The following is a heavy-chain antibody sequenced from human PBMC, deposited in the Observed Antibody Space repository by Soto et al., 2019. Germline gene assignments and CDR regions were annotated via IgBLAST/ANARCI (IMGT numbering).Heavy chain of an antibody. CDR2: INHSGST. Sequence: QVQLQQWGAGLLKPSETLSLTCAVYGGSFSGYYWSWIRQPPGKGLEWIGEINHSGSTNYNPSLKSRVTISVDTSKNQFSLKLSSVTAADTAVYYCARALQGDGMDVWGQGTTVTVSS. CDR1: GGSFSGYY. CDR3: ARALQGDGMDV. D-gene: IGHD2-15*01. V-gene: IGHV4-34*01. J-gene: IGHJ6*02.